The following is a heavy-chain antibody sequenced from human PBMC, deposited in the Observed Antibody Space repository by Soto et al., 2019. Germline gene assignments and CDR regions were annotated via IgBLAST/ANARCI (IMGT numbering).Heavy chain of an antibody. V-gene: IGHV3-64*01. CDR1: GFTFSSYD. CDR3: VRRVSGNYDY. Sequence: VQLAESGGGMVQPGGSLRLSCVASGFTFSSYDMHWVRQAPGKGLEYVSSISSNGGTTYYGNSVKGRFTISRDNSKNTLYLQMGSLRAEDMAVYYCVRRVSGNYDYWGQGTLVTLSS. D-gene: IGHD1-7*01. CDR2: ISSNGGTT. J-gene: IGHJ4*02.